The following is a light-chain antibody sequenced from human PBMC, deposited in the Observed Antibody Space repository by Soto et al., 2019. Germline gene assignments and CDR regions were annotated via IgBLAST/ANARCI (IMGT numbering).Light chain of an antibody. Sequence: EIVLTQSPATLSLSPGERATLSCRASQSVSSYLAWYQQKPGQAPRLLIYDASNRATGIPARFSGSGSGTDFTLTISSLEPEDFAVYYCQQRSNWPLTFGGGTKLDNK. CDR1: QSVSSY. V-gene: IGKV3-11*01. CDR3: QQRSNWPLT. CDR2: DAS. J-gene: IGKJ4*01.